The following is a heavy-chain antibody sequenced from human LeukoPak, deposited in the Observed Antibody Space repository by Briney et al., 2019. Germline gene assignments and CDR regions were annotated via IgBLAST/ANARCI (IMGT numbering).Heavy chain of an antibody. V-gene: IGHV3-64*01. CDR3: ARDRPRGSGRTGLDY. Sequence: GGSLRLSCVASGFTFSNYAMHWVRQAPGKGLEYVSAISSNGGSTYYANSVKGRFTISRDNSKITLYLQMGSLRAEDTAVYYCARDRPRGSGRTGLDYWGQGTLVTVSS. CDR1: GFTFSNYA. J-gene: IGHJ4*02. CDR2: ISSNGGST. D-gene: IGHD3-10*01.